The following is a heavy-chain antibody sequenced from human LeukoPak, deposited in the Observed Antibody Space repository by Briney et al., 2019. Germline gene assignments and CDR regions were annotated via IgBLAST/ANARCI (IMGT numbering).Heavy chain of an antibody. V-gene: IGHV1-18*01. CDR2: ISAYNGNT. Sequence: GASVKVSCKAPGYIFTSYGISWVRQAPGQGLEWMGWISAYNGNTNYAQKLQGRVTMTTDTSTSTAYMELRSLRSDDTAVYYCAKLAAAYYMDVWGKGTTVTVSS. J-gene: IGHJ6*03. D-gene: IGHD6-13*01. CDR3: AKLAAAYYMDV. CDR1: GYIFTSYG.